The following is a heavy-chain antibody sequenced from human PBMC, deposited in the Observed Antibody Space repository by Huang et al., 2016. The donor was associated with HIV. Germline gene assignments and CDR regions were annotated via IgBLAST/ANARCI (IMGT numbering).Heavy chain of an antibody. Sequence: QLQLQESGPGLVKPSETLSLTCTVSGGSLSSSSYYWGWIRHPPGKGLEWIGTIYDSGSTYYNPSLKGRVTISVDTSKNQFSLKLSSVTAADTAVYYCARHERWAMVRGVPQWGFDDWGQGTLVTVSS. V-gene: IGHV4-39*01. CDR2: IYDSGST. D-gene: IGHD3-10*01. CDR1: GGSLSSSSYY. J-gene: IGHJ4*02. CDR3: ARHERWAMVRGVPQWGFDD.